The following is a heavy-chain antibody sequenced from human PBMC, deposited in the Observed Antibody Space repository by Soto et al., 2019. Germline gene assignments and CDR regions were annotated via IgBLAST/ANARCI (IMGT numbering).Heavy chain of an antibody. CDR2: FDPEDGET. Sequence: ASVKVSCKVSGYTLAELSMHWVRQAPGKGLEWMGGFDPEDGETIYAQKFQGRVTMTEDTSTDTAYMELSSLRSEDTAVYYCATSYGDTAMDPGNYWGQGTLVTVSS. V-gene: IGHV1-24*01. CDR1: GYTLAELS. D-gene: IGHD5-18*01. CDR3: ATSYGDTAMDPGNY. J-gene: IGHJ4*02.